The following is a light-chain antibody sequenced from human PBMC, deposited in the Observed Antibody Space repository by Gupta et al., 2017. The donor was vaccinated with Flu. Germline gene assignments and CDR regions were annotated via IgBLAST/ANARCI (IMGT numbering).Light chain of an antibody. CDR2: KAS. J-gene: IGKJ1*01. Sequence: GDIVTITCRASQSISSWLAWYQQKPGKAPKLLIYKASNLEGWVPSRFSGSGSGTEFTLTISSLQPDDFATYYCQHYSSYSRGFGQGTKVEIK. CDR3: QHYSSYSRG. CDR1: QSISSW. V-gene: IGKV1-5*03.